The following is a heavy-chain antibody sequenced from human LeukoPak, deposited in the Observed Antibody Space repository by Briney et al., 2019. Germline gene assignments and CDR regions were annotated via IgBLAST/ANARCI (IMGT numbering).Heavy chain of an antibody. CDR2: IYYSGST. CDR3: ARDITGGHYNWFDP. CDR1: GGSISSYY. J-gene: IGHJ5*02. V-gene: IGHV4-59*01. Sequence: PSETLSLTCTVYGGSISSYYWSWIRQPPGKGLEWIGYIYYSGSTNYKPSLKSRVTISVDTSKNQFSLKLSSVTAADTAVYYCARDITGGHYNWFDPWGQGTLVTVSS. D-gene: IGHD1-14*01.